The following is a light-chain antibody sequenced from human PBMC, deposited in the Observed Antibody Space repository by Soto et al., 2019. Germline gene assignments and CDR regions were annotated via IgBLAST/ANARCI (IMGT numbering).Light chain of an antibody. CDR3: QVWDSSSDHYV. Sequence: SYELTQPPSVSVAPGQTARITCGGNNIGSKSVHWYQQKPGQAPVLVVYDDSDRPSGIPERFSGSNSGNTATLTISRVEDGDEADYYCQVWDSSSDHYVFGTGTRSPS. CDR1: NIGSKS. V-gene: IGLV3-21*02. J-gene: IGLJ1*01. CDR2: DDS.